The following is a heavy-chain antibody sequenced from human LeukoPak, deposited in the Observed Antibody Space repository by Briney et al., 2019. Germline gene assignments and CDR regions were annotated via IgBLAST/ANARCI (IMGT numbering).Heavy chain of an antibody. CDR1: GFNFVNTW. J-gene: IGHJ4*02. CDR2: IKNDGSGI. CDR3: ARDTPYYDILTGYYHPPASLDY. D-gene: IGHD3-9*01. Sequence: GGSLRLSCAASGFNFVNTWTHWVRHAPGKGLVWVARIKNDGSGIIYADSVEGRFTISRDNARNTVYLQMNSLRAEDTAVYYCARDTPYYDILTGYYHPPASLDYWGQGTLVTVSS. V-gene: IGHV3-74*01.